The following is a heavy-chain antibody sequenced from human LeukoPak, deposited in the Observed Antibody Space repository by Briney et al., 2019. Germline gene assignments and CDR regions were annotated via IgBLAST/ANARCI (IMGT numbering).Heavy chain of an antibody. J-gene: IGHJ4*02. Sequence: GGSLRLSCAASGFTFSSYAMSWVRQAPGKGLEWVSGISGSGGTTYSADSVRGRFTIPRDDSKNTLYLQMNSLRAEDTAVYYCAKYPTTGYSYYFDYWGQGTLVTVSS. CDR2: ISGSGGTT. D-gene: IGHD3-9*01. CDR1: GFTFSSYA. V-gene: IGHV3-23*01. CDR3: AKYPTTGYSYYFDY.